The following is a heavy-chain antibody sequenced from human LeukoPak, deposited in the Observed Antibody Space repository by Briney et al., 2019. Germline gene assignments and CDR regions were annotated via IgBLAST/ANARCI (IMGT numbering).Heavy chain of an antibody. V-gene: IGHV1-18*01. CDR1: GYTFTSYG. Sequence: ASVKVSCKASGYTFTSYGISWVRQAPGQGLEWMGWISAYNGNTNYAQKLQGRVTMTTDTSTSTVYMELRSLRSDDTAVYYCAREYYYDSSEGWFDRWSQGTLVTVSS. CDR3: AREYYYDSSEGWFDR. J-gene: IGHJ5*02. CDR2: ISAYNGNT. D-gene: IGHD3-22*01.